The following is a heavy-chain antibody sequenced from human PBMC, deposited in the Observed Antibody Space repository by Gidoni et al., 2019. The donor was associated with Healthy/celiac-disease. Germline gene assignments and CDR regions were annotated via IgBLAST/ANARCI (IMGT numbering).Heavy chain of an antibody. CDR2: IKSKTDGGTT. J-gene: IGHJ4*02. CDR1: GFPFRNAW. V-gene: IGHV3-15*01. Sequence: EVQLVESGGGLVKPGGSLRLSCAASGFPFRNAWMSWVRQAPGKGLDWVGRIKSKTDGGTTDYAAPVKGRFTISRDDSKNTLYLQMNSLKTEDTAVYYCTLGLTIAVAGSIDYWGQGTLVTVSA. CDR3: TLGLTIAVAGSIDY. D-gene: IGHD6-19*01.